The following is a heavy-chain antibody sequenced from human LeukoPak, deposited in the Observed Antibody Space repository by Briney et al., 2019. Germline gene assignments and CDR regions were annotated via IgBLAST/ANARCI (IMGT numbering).Heavy chain of an antibody. V-gene: IGHV3-30-3*01. CDR2: ISDGETIE. D-gene: IGHD4-17*01. CDR1: GFTFSRYS. J-gene: IGHJ4*02. Sequence: GGSLRLSCEASGFTFSRYSMHWVRQAPGKGLECVAAISDGETIESYADSVKGRFTISRDNSKNTLHLQMNSLRPEDTAVYYCARDFSRTSVTRFDYWGQGTMVTVPS. CDR3: ARDFSRTSVTRFDY.